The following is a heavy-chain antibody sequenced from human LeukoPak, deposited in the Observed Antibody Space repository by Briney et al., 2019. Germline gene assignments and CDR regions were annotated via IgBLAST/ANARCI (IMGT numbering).Heavy chain of an antibody. CDR1: GYTLTELS. D-gene: IGHD5-18*01. CDR3: ATATPRGCSYGPYYYYGMDV. J-gene: IGHJ6*02. Sequence: GASVKVSCKVSGYTLTELSMHWVRQAPGKGLEWMGGFDPEDGETIYAQKFQGRVTMTEDTSTDTAYMELSSLRSEDTAVYYCATATPRGCSYGPYYYYGMDVWDQGTTVTVSS. CDR2: FDPEDGET. V-gene: IGHV1-24*01.